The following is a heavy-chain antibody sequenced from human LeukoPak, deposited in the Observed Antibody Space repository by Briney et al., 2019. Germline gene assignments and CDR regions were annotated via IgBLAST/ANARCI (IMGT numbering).Heavy chain of an antibody. V-gene: IGHV3-74*01. D-gene: IGHD6-6*01. J-gene: IGHJ4*02. CDR2: INSDGSST. CDR1: GFTFSSYW. Sequence: GGSLRLSCAASGFTFSSYWMHWVRQAPGKGLVWVSRINSDGSSTSYADSVKGRFTISRDNAKNTLYLQMNSLRAEDTAVYYCAKWKYSNSGIDDYWGQGTLVTVSS. CDR3: AKWKYSNSGIDDY.